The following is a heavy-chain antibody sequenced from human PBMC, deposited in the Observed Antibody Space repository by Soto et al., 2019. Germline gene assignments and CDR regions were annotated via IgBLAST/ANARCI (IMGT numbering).Heavy chain of an antibody. CDR1: GGSCSGYY. J-gene: IGHJ4*02. CDR3: ARGPYYDFWSGYWNY. D-gene: IGHD3-3*01. V-gene: IGHV4-34*01. Sequence: SETLSLTCAVYGGSCSGYYGSWIRQPPGKGLEWIGEINHSGSTNYNPSLKSRVTISVDTSKNQFSLKLSSVTAADTAVYYCARGPYYDFWSGYWNYWGQGTLVTVSS. CDR2: INHSGST.